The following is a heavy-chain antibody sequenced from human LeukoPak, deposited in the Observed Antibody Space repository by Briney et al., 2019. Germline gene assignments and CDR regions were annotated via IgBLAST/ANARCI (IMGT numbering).Heavy chain of an antibody. J-gene: IGHJ3*02. Sequence: MPAGSLRLSCAASGFSFSNCSMNWVRPAPGNGLEWVSSISSSSTYIYYADSLEGRFTISRDNVRNSIYLQMNSLRAEDTAVYYCAGDYEGNLAFDIWGQGTMVTVSS. CDR3: AGDYEGNLAFDI. V-gene: IGHV3-21*01. D-gene: IGHD4-23*01. CDR2: ISSSSTYI. CDR1: GFSFSNCS.